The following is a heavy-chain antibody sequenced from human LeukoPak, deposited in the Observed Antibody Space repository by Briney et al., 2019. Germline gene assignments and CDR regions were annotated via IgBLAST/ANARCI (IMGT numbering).Heavy chain of an antibody. CDR1: GFTFSSYG. CDR3: ARDDHKDYSSGWYAVDY. Sequence: GGSLRLSCAASGFTFSSYGMNWVRQAPGKGLEWVSSISSSSSYIYYADSVKGRFTISRDNAKNSLYLQMNSLRAEDTALYYCARDDHKDYSSGWYAVDYWGQGTLVTVSS. V-gene: IGHV3-21*01. D-gene: IGHD6-19*01. J-gene: IGHJ4*02. CDR2: ISSSSSYI.